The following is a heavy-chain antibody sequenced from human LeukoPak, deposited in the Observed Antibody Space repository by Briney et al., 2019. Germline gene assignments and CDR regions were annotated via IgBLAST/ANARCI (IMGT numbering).Heavy chain of an antibody. CDR2: IIPIFGTA. V-gene: IGHV1-69*01. D-gene: IGHD4-23*01. CDR3: ARGWLAETTVVTPYNY. CDR1: GGTFSSYA. J-gene: IGHJ4*02. Sequence: SVKVSCKASGGTFSSYAISWVRQAPGHGLEWMGGIIPIFGTANYAQKFQGRVTITADESTSTAYMELSSLRSEDTAVYYCARGWLAETTVVTPYNYWGQGTLVTVSS.